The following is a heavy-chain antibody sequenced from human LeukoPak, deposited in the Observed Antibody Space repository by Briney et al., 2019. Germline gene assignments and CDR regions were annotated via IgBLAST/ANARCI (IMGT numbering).Heavy chain of an antibody. Sequence: SETLSLTCTVSGGSISSSYSYWGWIRQPPGKGLEWIGNIYYSGSTYYSPSLTSRVTVSVDTSENQFSLKLSSVTAADTAVYYCARDLQWELTYYFDYWGQGTLVTVSS. D-gene: IGHD1-26*01. V-gene: IGHV4-39*07. J-gene: IGHJ4*02. CDR2: IYYSGST. CDR1: GGSISSSYSY. CDR3: ARDLQWELTYYFDY.